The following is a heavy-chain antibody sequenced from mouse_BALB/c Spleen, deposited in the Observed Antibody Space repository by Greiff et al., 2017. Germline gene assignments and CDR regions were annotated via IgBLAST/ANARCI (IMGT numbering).Heavy chain of an antibody. D-gene: IGHD6-1*01. CDR2: INPSTGYT. Sequence: VQLQESGAELAKPGASVKMSCKASGYTFTSYWMHWVQQRPGQGLEWIGYINPSTGYTEYNQKFKDKVTLTADKSSSTPYMPLISLTSEDSAVYYCASMGPTVAYWGQGTLVTVSA. V-gene: IGHV1-7*01. CDR3: ASMGPTVAY. CDR1: GYTFTSYW. J-gene: IGHJ3*01.